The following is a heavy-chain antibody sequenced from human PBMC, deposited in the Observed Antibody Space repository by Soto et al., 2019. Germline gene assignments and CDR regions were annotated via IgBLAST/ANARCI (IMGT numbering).Heavy chain of an antibody. D-gene: IGHD3-22*01. CDR1: GGTFISYA. CDR3: AREVYASTPYYHLKWFDP. CDR2: SIPIFGTA. J-gene: IGHJ5*02. Sequence: AVNVSCKASGGTFISYAISWVRQAPGQGLEWMGGSIPIFGTANYAQKFQDRVTMTADESTSTAYMELSSLRAEDTAVYYSAREVYASTPYYHLKWFDPWGQGTLVTVSS. V-gene: IGHV1-69*13.